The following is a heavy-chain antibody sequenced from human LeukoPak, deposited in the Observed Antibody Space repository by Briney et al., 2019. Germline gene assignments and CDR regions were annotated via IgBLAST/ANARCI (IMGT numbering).Heavy chain of an antibody. D-gene: IGHD2-21*01. Sequence: PSETLSLTCTVSGASISSGSYYWGWIRQPPGKGLEWIGSVYSSGNTFYSPTLQSRVTIFADTSKNQFSLKVRSVTAADTAVYYCGRRAYGFPFDPWGQGTLVTVSS. J-gene: IGHJ5*02. CDR3: GRRAYGFPFDP. CDR1: GASISSGSYY. V-gene: IGHV4-39*01. CDR2: VYSSGNT.